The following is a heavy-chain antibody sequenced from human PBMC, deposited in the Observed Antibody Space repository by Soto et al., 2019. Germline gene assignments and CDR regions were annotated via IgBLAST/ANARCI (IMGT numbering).Heavy chain of an antibody. CDR3: ARGNQRWLQLWYFDL. CDR2: IIPIFGTV. Sequence: ASVKVSCKASGGTFSSYAISWVRQAPGQGLEWMGGIIPIFGTVNYAQKFQGRVTITADESTSTAYMELSSLRSEDTAVYYCARGNQRWLQLWYFDLWGRGTLVTVSS. V-gene: IGHV1-69*13. D-gene: IGHD5-12*01. CDR1: GGTFSSYA. J-gene: IGHJ2*01.